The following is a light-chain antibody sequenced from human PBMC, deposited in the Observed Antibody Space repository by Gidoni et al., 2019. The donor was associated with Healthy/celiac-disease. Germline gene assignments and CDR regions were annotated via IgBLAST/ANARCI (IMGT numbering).Light chain of an antibody. CDR3: QQCYSTPPT. V-gene: IGKV4-1*01. J-gene: IGKJ4*01. CDR2: WAS. CDR1: QSVLYSSNNKNY. Sequence: DIVMTQSPASLAVSLGERATINCKSSQSVLYSSNNKNYLAWYQQKPGKTPKLLIYWASTRESGVPDRFSGSGSGTDFTLTISSLQAEDVAVYYCQQCYSTPPTFGGGTKVEIK.